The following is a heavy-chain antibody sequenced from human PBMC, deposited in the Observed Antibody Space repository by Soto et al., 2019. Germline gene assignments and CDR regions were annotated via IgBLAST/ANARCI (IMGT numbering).Heavy chain of an antibody. J-gene: IGHJ6*02. V-gene: IGHV5-51*01. CDR2: IYPGDSDT. CDR1: GYSFTSYW. D-gene: IGHD1-7*01. CDR3: ARTGTKLHGSWGMHV. Sequence: GESLKISCKGSGYSFTSYWIGLLRQIPWKGLEWMGIIYPGDSDTRYSPSFQAQVNISADKSISTDYLKWSSLKAPDTAMYYCARTGTKLHGSWGMHVWGQGNTVTVSS.